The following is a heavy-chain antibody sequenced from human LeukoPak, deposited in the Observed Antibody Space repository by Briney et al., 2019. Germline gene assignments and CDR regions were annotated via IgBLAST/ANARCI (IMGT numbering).Heavy chain of an antibody. V-gene: IGHV1-69*04. CDR2: IIPIFGIA. J-gene: IGHJ4*02. CDR1: GGTFSSYA. D-gene: IGHD6-13*01. CDR3: ARGGGIAAAGTDYFDY. Sequence: SVKVSCKASGGTFSSYAISWVRQAPGQGLEWMRRIIPIFGIANYAQKFQGRVTITADKSTSTAYMELSSLRSEDTAVYYCARGGGIAAAGTDYFDYWGQGTLVTVSS.